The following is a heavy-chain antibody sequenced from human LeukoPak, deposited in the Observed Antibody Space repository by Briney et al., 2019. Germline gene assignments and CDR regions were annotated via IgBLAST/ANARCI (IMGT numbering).Heavy chain of an antibody. Sequence: ASVKVSCKASGYTFTGYYMHWVRQAPGQGLEWMGWINPNSGGTNYAKKFQGRVTMTRDTSISTAYMELRRLRSDDTAVYYCARGKDYYDDGGNYFDYWGQGTLVTVSS. V-gene: IGHV1-2*02. CDR1: GYTFTGYY. D-gene: IGHD3-22*01. CDR3: ARGKDYYDDGGNYFDY. J-gene: IGHJ4*02. CDR2: INPNSGGT.